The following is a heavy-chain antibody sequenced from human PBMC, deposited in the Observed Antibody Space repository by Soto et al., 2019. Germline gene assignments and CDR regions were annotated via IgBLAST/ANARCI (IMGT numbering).Heavy chain of an antibody. D-gene: IGHD6-13*01. CDR3: ARVINQQLVGTGDY. Sequence: EVQLVESGGGLVKPGGSLRLSCAASGFTFSTYTMKWVRQAPGKGLEWVSSISSGSSYIYYADSVRGRFTISRDNAKNSLFLQVNSLRAEDTAVYYCARVINQQLVGTGDYGGQGTLVTVSS. V-gene: IGHV3-21*01. J-gene: IGHJ4*02. CDR1: GFTFSTYT. CDR2: ISSGSSYI.